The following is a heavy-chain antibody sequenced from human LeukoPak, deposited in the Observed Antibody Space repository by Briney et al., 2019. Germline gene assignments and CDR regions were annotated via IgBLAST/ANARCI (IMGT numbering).Heavy chain of an antibody. CDR1: GGSFSGYY. D-gene: IGHD3-10*01. J-gene: IGHJ6*02. CDR2: INHSGST. Sequence: SETLSLTCAVYGGSFSGYYWSWIRRPPGKGLEWIGEINHSGSTNYNPSLKSRVTISVDTSKNQFSLKLSSVTAADTAVYYCARGDGSGSPTKGMDVWGQGTTVTVSS. CDR3: ARGDGSGSPTKGMDV. V-gene: IGHV4-34*01.